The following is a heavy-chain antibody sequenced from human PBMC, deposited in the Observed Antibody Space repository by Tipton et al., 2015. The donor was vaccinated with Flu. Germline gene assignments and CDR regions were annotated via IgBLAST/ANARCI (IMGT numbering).Heavy chain of an antibody. D-gene: IGHD3-3*01. Sequence: TLSLTCAVYGGSFSGYYWSWIRQSPGKGLEWIGEINHNGNTYYNPSLKGRVALSVDTSKNQFSLKLSSVTAADTAVYYCARNNVLRFSEWVQSYYYGLDVWGQGTTVTVSS. J-gene: IGHJ6*02. CDR1: GGSFSGYY. V-gene: IGHV4-34*01. CDR3: ARNNVLRFSEWVQSYYYGLDV. CDR2: INHNGNT.